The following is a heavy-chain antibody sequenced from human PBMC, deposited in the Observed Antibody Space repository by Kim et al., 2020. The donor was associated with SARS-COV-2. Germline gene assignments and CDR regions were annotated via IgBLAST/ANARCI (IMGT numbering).Heavy chain of an antibody. D-gene: IGHD3-16*02. J-gene: IGHJ6*03. Sequence: ADCLKGRFTSSRDNARNSLYLQVNSLRDEDTAVYYCARISYPYYYYYMDVWGKGTTVTVSS. V-gene: IGHV3-48*03. CDR3: ARISYPYYYYYMDV.